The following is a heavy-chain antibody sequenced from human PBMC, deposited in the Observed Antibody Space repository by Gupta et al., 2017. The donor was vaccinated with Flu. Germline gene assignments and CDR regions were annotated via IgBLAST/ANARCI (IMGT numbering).Heavy chain of an antibody. CDR1: GGSFSGYY. CDR3: ARGRPPAGQHSAPDY. J-gene: IGHJ4*02. D-gene: IGHD3-3*02. V-gene: IGHV4-34*01. Sequence: QVRLHQRSAGLLKPAETLSLTCAVDGGSFSGYYWSWIRQPPGKGLEWIGEINHSGSTNYNPSLKSRVTISVDTSKNQFSLKLSSVTAADTAVYYCARGRPPAGQHSAPDYWGQGTLVTVSS. CDR2: INHSGST.